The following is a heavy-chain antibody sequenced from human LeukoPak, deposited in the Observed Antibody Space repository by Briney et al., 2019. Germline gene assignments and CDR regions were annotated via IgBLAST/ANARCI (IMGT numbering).Heavy chain of an antibody. CDR1: GFTFSNSR. CDR2: ISSRGTTK. CDR3: ANFEPGYTSSWYAEF. V-gene: IGHV3-48*01. J-gene: IGHJ4*02. Sequence: GGSLRLSCEVSGFTFSNSRMNWVRQAPGKGLEWVSYISSRGTTKHYADSVKGRFTISRDNAKNALYLQMNSLRVEDTAVYYCANFEPGYTSSWYAEFWGQGTLVTVSS. D-gene: IGHD6-13*01.